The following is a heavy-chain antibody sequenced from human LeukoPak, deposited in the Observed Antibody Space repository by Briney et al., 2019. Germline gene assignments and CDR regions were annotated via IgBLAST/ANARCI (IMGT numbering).Heavy chain of an antibody. D-gene: IGHD3-10*01. CDR1: GFTFSSYA. J-gene: IGHJ6*02. V-gene: IGHV3-74*01. CDR3: ARATAGIYGLDV. CDR2: ISNDGSNT. Sequence: GGSLRLSCAASGFTFSSYAMSWVRQAPGKGLVWVSRISNDGSNTTYADSVKGRFTISRDNAKNTLYLQMNSLRAEDTAVYYCARATAGIYGLDVWGQGTTVTVSS.